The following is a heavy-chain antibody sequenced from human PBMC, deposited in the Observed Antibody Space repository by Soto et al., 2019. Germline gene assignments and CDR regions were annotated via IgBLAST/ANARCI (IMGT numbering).Heavy chain of an antibody. CDR3: AREITAYWYFDL. Sequence: QVQLVQSGAAVKKPGASVKVSCKASGYTFTSYDINWVRQATGQGLEWMGWMNPNSGNTGYAQKFQGRVTMTRNNSISTAYMELSSLRSEDTAVYYCAREITAYWYFDLWGRGTLVTVSS. CDR2: MNPNSGNT. J-gene: IGHJ2*01. CDR1: GYTFTSYD. V-gene: IGHV1-8*01. D-gene: IGHD3-16*01.